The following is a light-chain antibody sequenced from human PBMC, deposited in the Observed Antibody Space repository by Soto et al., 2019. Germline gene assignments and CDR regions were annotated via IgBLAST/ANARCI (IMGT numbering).Light chain of an antibody. Sequence: DIQMTQSPSTLSGSVGDRVTITCRASQTISSWLAWYQQKTGKAPKILIYKASTLKSGVPSRFSGSGSGTEFTLTISSLQPDDFETYYCQHYNSYSEAFGQGTKVDI. CDR3: QHYNSYSEA. CDR2: KAS. V-gene: IGKV1-5*03. J-gene: IGKJ1*01. CDR1: QTISSW.